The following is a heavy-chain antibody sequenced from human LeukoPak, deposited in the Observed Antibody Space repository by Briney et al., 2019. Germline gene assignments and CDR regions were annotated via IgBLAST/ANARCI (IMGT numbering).Heavy chain of an antibody. V-gene: IGHV3-48*03. J-gene: IGHJ6*03. CDR3: ARELSSPANYYGSGSPQGGYYYYMDV. D-gene: IGHD3-10*01. CDR1: GFTFSSYE. Sequence: GGSLRLSCAASGFTFSSYEMNWVRQAPGKGLEWVSYISSSGSTIYYADSVKGRFTISRDNAKNSLYLQMNSLRAEDTAVYYCARELSSPANYYGSGSPQGGYYYYMDVWGKGTTVTISS. CDR2: ISSSGSTI.